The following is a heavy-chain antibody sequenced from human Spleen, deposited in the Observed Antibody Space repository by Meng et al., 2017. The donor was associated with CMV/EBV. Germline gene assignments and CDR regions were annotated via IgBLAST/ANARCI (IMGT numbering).Heavy chain of an antibody. CDR3: ARRGNYMANAFDL. V-gene: IGHV3-48*01. CDR2: ISSSSSTI. D-gene: IGHD1-7*01. CDR1: GFTFSIYS. Sequence: GESLKISCAASGFTFSIYSMNWVRQAPGKGLEWIAYISSSSSTIYYADSVKGRFTISRDNSRDTLDLQVNSLRVEDTAVYYCARRGNYMANAFDLWGQGTVVTVSS. J-gene: IGHJ3*01.